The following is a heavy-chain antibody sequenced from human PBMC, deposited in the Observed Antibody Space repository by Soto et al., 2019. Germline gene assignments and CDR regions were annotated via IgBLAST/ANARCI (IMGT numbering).Heavy chain of an antibody. J-gene: IGHJ4*02. D-gene: IGHD3-3*01. CDR2: INPNSGGT. CDR1: GYTFTGYY. CDR3: ARRYDFWSGYYEYYFDY. V-gene: IGHV1-2*02. Sequence: ASVKVSCKASGYTFTGYYMHWVRQAPGQGLEWMGWINPNSGGTNYAQKFQGRVTMTRDTSISTAYMELSRLRSDDTAVYYCARRYDFWSGYYEYYFDYWGQGTLVTVSP.